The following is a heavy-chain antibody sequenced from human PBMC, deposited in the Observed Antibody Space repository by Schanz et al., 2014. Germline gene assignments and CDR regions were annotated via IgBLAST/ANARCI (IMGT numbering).Heavy chain of an antibody. Sequence: QLQLVQSGAEVKKPGSSVKVSCKSSGGTFSSYAISWLRQAPGQGLEWMGRIIPIHGIVNYAQRFQDRVRITADKSTSTAYMELSSLRSEDTAVYYCAGAFDSSGYYFDYWGQGTLVTVSS. J-gene: IGHJ4*02. CDR3: AGAFDSSGYYFDY. D-gene: IGHD3-22*01. CDR1: GGTFSSYA. V-gene: IGHV1-69*02. CDR2: IIPIHGIV.